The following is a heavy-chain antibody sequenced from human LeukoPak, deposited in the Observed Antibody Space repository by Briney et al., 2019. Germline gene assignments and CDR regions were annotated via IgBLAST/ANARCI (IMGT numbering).Heavy chain of an antibody. J-gene: IGHJ4*02. V-gene: IGHV3-23*01. CDR2: ISGSGGTT. CDR1: GFIFSNYA. Sequence: GGSLRLSCATSGFIFSNYAMNLVRQAPGRGLEWVSGISGSGGTTYYADSVKGRFTISRDNSKNTLYLQMNSLRAEDTAVYYCARRGESTSYGDYRFDYWGQGTLVTVSS. CDR3: ARRGESTSYGDYRFDY. D-gene: IGHD4-17*01.